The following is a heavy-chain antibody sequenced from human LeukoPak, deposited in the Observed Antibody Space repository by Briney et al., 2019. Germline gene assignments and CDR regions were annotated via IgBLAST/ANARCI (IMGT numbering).Heavy chain of an antibody. CDR3: ARDFTCGGDCYLYYFDY. D-gene: IGHD2-21*02. Sequence: KPGGSLRLSCAASGFTFSSYSMNWVRQAPGKGLEWVSSISSSSSYIYYADSVKGRFTISRDNAKNSLYLQMNSLRAEDTAIYYCARDFTCGGDCYLYYFDYWGQGTLVTVSS. J-gene: IGHJ4*02. CDR1: GFTFSSYS. CDR2: ISSSSSYI. V-gene: IGHV3-21*01.